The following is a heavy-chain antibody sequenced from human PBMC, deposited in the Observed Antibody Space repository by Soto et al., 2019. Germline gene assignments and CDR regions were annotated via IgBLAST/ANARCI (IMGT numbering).Heavy chain of an antibody. V-gene: IGHV1-2*02. D-gene: IGHD4-17*01. Sequence: GASVKVSCKASGYTFTGYYMHWVRQAPGQGLEWMGWINPNSGGTNYAQKFQGRVTMTRDTSISTAYMELSRLRSDDTAVYYCARRFFYGDYVYFDYWGQGTLVTVSS. J-gene: IGHJ4*02. CDR1: GYTFTGYY. CDR3: ARRFFYGDYVYFDY. CDR2: INPNSGGT.